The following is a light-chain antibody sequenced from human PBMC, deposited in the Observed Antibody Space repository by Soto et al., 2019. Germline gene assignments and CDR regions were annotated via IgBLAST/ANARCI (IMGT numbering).Light chain of an antibody. V-gene: IGKV3-15*01. CDR3: QQYNSWPYT. CDR1: QSVSSN. CDR2: GAS. J-gene: IGKJ2*01. Sequence: EIVMTQSPATLSVSPGERDTLSCRASQSVSSNLAWYQHKPGQAPRLLIYGASTRATGIPALFSGSGSGPEFTLLISSLQSEDFAVYYCQQYNSWPYTFGQGTKLEIK.